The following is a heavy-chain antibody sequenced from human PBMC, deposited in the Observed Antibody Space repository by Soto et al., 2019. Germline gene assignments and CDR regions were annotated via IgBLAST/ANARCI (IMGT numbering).Heavy chain of an antibody. D-gene: IGHD4-17*01. Sequence: WTWIRQPAGKELEWIGRFYTTGTTTYHPSLKSRATMSFDTSKNQFSLKLSSVTAADTAIYYCARENYGDSGRAFDPWGQGTLVTVSS. V-gene: IGHV4-4*07. CDR3: ARENYGDSGRAFDP. CDR2: FYTTGTT. J-gene: IGHJ5*02.